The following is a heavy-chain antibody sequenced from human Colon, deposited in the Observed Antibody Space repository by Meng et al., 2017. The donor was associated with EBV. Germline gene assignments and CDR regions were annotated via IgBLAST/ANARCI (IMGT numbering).Heavy chain of an antibody. V-gene: IGHV3-23*01. Sequence: VQLLVSGGGLVRPGGSLRLSCAASGFTFTSYVMRWVRQAPGKGLEWVSTISDSGGTYYADSVKGRFTISRDNSKNALYLQMNSLRAEDTAVYYCAKGGGNSAAEYFHHWGQGTLLTVSS. D-gene: IGHD4-23*01. J-gene: IGHJ1*01. CDR1: GFTFTSYV. CDR3: AKGGGNSAAEYFHH. CDR2: ISDSGGT.